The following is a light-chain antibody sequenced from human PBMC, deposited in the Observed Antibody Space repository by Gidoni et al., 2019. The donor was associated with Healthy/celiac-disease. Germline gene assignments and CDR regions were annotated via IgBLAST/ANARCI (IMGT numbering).Light chain of an antibody. CDR1: SSDVGSYNL. Sequence: QSALTQPASESGSPGQSITISCTGTSSDVGSYNLVSWYQQHPGKAPKLMIYEGSKRPSGVSNRFSGSKSGNTASLTISGLQAEDKADYYCCSYAGSSTYVFGTGTKVTVL. V-gene: IGLV2-23*01. CDR2: EGS. CDR3: CSYAGSSTYV. J-gene: IGLJ1*01.